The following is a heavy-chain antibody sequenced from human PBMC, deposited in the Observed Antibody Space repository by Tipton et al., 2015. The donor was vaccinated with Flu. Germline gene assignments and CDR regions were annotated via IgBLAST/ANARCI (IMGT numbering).Heavy chain of an antibody. CDR2: IYYSGST. V-gene: IGHV4-59*08. CDR3: ARHGVHFDWLLNDAFDI. J-gene: IGHJ3*02. D-gene: IGHD3-9*01. CDR1: GGSISSYY. Sequence: TLSLTCTVSGGSISSYYWSWIRQPPGKGLEWIGYIYYSGSTNYNPSLKSRVTISVDTSKNQFSLKLSSVTAADTAVYYCARHGVHFDWLLNDAFDICGQGTMVTVSS.